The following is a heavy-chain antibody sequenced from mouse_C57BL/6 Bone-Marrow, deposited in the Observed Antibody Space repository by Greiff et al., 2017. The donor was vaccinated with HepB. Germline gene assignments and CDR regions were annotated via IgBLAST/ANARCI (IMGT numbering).Heavy chain of an antibody. CDR2: IDPSDSYT. CDR1: GYTFTSYW. V-gene: IGHV1-59*01. CDR3: ARYGLWYFDV. D-gene: IGHD1-1*01. J-gene: IGHJ1*03. Sequence: QVQLQQPGAELVRPGTSVKLSCKASGYTFTSYWMHWVKQRPGQGLEWIGVIDPSDSYTNYNQKFKGKATLTVDTSSSTAYMQLSSLTSEDSAVYYCARYGLWYFDVWGTGTTVTVAS.